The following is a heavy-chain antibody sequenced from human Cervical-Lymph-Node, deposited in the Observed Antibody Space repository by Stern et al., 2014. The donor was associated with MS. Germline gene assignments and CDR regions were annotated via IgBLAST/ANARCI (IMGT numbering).Heavy chain of an antibody. D-gene: IGHD1-26*01. V-gene: IGHV4-61*02. CDR3: ATTRWDLFTWNWFDP. CDR2: IHDSGST. CDR1: GGSISSSGYY. J-gene: IGHJ5*02. Sequence: QVQLVQSDPGLVKPSQTLSLTCTVSGGSISSSGYYWSWIRQPADKGLEWIGRIHDSGSTYYNPSLKSRVTISMDTAKNPFSLKLPSVTAADTAVYYCATTRWDLFTWNWFDPWGQGTLVTVSS.